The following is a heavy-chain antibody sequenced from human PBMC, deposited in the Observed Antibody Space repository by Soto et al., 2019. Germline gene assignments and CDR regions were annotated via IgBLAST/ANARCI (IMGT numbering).Heavy chain of an antibody. J-gene: IGHJ4*02. CDR3: ARGSNAYSLDY. V-gene: IGHV1-18*01. CDR2: ISTYKGNT. D-gene: IGHD2-15*01. Sequence: QVQLVQSGAEVKKPGASVKVSCQASGYTFTSYPINWVRQAPGQGLEWMGWISTYKGNTNYAQKFQSKFTMTTDTSTSTAYMELTSLRSDDTAIFYSARGSNAYSLDYWGLGTPVTVAS. CDR1: GYTFTSYP.